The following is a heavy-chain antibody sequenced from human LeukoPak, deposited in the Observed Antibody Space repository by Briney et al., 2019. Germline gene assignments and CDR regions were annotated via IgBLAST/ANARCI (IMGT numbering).Heavy chain of an antibody. CDR1: GFTFGDYA. CDR3: SKILPPRTTVTTLFDY. Sequence: GGSLRLSCAASGFTFGDYAMHWVRQAPGKGLEWVSLISGDGGSTYYADSVKGRFTISRDNSKNSLYLQMNSLRTEDTALYYCSKILPPRTTVTTLFDYWGQGTLVTVPS. CDR2: ISGDGGST. V-gene: IGHV3-43*02. D-gene: IGHD4-11*01. J-gene: IGHJ4*02.